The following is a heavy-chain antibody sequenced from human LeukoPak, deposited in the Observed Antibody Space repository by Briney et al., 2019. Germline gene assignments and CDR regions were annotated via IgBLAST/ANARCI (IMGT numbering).Heavy chain of an antibody. CDR2: IYSGGST. Sequence: GGSLRLSCAASGFTVSSNYMSWVRQAPGKGLEWVSVIYSGGSTYYADSVKGRFTISRDNSKNTLYLQMNSLRAEDTAVYYCARVSPSIAAFSYWGQGTLVTVSP. D-gene: IGHD6-6*01. V-gene: IGHV3-53*01. CDR3: ARVSPSIAAFSY. CDR1: GFTVSSNY. J-gene: IGHJ4*02.